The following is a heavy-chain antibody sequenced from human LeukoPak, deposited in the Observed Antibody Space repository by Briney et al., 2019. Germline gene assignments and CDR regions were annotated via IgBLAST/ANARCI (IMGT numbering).Heavy chain of an antibody. Sequence: PGGSLRLSCAASGFTFSNYGMHWVRQAPGKGLEWVAIISYDGSNQYYTDSVKGRFTISRDNSKNTLYLQINSLRAEDTAVYFCAKDRSGLNWYFGLWGRGTLVTVSS. CDR1: GFTFSNYG. D-gene: IGHD6-19*01. J-gene: IGHJ2*01. CDR2: ISYDGSNQ. CDR3: AKDRSGLNWYFGL. V-gene: IGHV3-30*18.